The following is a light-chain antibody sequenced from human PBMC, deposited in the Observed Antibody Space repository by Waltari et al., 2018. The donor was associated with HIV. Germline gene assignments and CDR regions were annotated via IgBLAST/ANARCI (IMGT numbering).Light chain of an antibody. CDR3: QQYYNLLPT. Sequence: DIVMTQSPYSLSVSLGERATIICKSSQNLLKSSNKKNHLAWYQQRPRQPPKLLISWASTRESGVPDRFSGSGSGTDFTLTISSLQAEDVAVYYCQQYYNLLPTFGPGTKVDIK. J-gene: IGKJ3*01. CDR1: QNLLKSSNKKNH. V-gene: IGKV4-1*01. CDR2: WAS.